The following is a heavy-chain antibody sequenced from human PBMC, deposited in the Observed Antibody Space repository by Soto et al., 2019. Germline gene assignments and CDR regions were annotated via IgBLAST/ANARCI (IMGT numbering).Heavy chain of an antibody. CDR2: IYWGDDK. Sequence: PTLGNPTQTLPLTCPLSGVSFSTSAVGVGWIRQPPGKALEWLALIYWGDDKRYRPSLKSRLTIPKDPSTNQGVVTMTHHDPVGTATYYCPHVYGAASGTRYYFDYWGQGPLVTV. V-gene: IGHV2-5*02. CDR1: GVSFSTSAVG. J-gene: IGHJ4*02. D-gene: IGHD6-13*01. CDR3: PHVYGAASGTRYYFDY.